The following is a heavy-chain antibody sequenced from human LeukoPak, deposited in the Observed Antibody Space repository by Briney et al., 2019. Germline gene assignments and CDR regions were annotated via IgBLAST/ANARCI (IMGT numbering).Heavy chain of an antibody. CDR2: MSPKSGNT. CDR1: GYTFTSYD. Sequence: ASVKVSYKASGYTFTSYDINWVRQATGQGLEWMGWMSPKSGNTAYAQKFQGRVTMTRNTSISTAYMELSSLRSEDTAVYFCARPYYSSGFFEGDWYFDLWGRGTLLTVSS. D-gene: IGHD6-19*01. V-gene: IGHV1-8*01. J-gene: IGHJ2*01. CDR3: ARPYYSSGFFEGDWYFDL.